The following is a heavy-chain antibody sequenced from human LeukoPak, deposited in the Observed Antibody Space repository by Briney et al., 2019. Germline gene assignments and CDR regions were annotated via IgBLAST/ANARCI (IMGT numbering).Heavy chain of an antibody. V-gene: IGHV4-39*07. J-gene: IGHJ1*01. CDR3: ARGRKTYGSGYYYWYFQH. Sequence: PSKTLSLTCTVSGGSISSSSYYWGWIRQPPGKGLEWIGSIYYSGSTYYNPSLKSRVTISVDTSKNQFSLKLSSVTAADTAVYYCARGRKTYGSGYYYWYFQHWGQGTLVTVSS. D-gene: IGHD3-22*01. CDR1: GGSISSSSYY. CDR2: IYYSGST.